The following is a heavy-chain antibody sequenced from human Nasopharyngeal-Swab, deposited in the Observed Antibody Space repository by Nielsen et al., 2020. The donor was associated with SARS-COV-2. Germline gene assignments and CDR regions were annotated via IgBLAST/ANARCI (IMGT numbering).Heavy chain of an antibody. CDR3: ARDGLDYDFWSAYFMDV. CDR1: GFTFNNYN. Sequence: GESLKISCAASGFTFNNYNFNWVRQAPGTGLEWVSSISRSSSYIYYADSVKGRFTISRDNAKNSLYLQMNSLRAEDTAVYYCARDGLDYDFWSAYFMDVWGQGTTVTVSS. V-gene: IGHV3-21*01. J-gene: IGHJ6*02. D-gene: IGHD3-3*01. CDR2: ISRSSSYI.